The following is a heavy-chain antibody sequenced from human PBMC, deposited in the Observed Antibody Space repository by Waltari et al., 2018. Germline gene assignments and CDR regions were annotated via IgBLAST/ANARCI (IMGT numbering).Heavy chain of an antibody. CDR1: GFTFSSYA. V-gene: IGHV3-23*01. J-gene: IGHJ4*02. D-gene: IGHD4-4*01. Sequence: EVQLLESGGGLVQPGGSLRLSCAASGFTFSSYAMRWVRQAPGKGLEWVSAIRGSGGSTYYADTVKGRFTISRDNSKNTLYLQMNSLRAEDTAVYYCAKRDLNDYIVQWGQGTLVTVSS. CDR3: AKRDLNDYIVQ. CDR2: IRGSGGST.